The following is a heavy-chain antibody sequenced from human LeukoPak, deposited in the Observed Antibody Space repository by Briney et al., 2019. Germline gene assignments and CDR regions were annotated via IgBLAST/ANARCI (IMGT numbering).Heavy chain of an antibody. J-gene: IGHJ5*02. CDR1: GGSIRSFS. Sequence: SETLSLTCTVSGGSIRSFSWSWIRQPPGKGLEWIGNIYYSGSTYYNPSLKSRVTISVDTSKNQFSLRLSSVTAADTAVYYCARLGTGYDSSGYSIGWFDPWGQGTLVTVSS. CDR3: ARLGTGYDSSGYSIGWFDP. V-gene: IGHV4-59*04. D-gene: IGHD3-22*01. CDR2: IYYSGST.